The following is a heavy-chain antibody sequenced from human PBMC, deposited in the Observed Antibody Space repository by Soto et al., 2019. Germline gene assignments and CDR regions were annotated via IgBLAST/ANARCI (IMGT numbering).Heavy chain of an antibody. CDR3: ARAPGAYYYGSGSYYTLDY. V-gene: IGHV4-31*03. CDR2: IYYSGST. D-gene: IGHD3-10*01. Sequence: PSETLSLTCSVSGGSISSSSYYWGWIRQPPGKGLEWIGYIYYSGSTYYNPSLKSRVTISVDTSKNQFSLKLSSVTAADTAVYYCARAPGAYYYGSGSYYTLDYWGQGTLVTVSS. CDR1: GGSISSSSYY. J-gene: IGHJ4*02.